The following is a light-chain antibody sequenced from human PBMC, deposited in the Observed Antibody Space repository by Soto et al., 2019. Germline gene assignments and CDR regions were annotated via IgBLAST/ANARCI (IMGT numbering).Light chain of an antibody. CDR2: AAS. CDR1: QGIRNY. Sequence: DIQMTQSPSSLSASVGDRVTITCRASQGIRNYLAWYQQKPGKVPKLLIYAASTLQSGVPSRFSGSGSGTDFTLTISSLQPEDVATYSCQNYNSAPYTFGQGTKLEIK. J-gene: IGKJ2*01. CDR3: QNYNSAPYT. V-gene: IGKV1-27*01.